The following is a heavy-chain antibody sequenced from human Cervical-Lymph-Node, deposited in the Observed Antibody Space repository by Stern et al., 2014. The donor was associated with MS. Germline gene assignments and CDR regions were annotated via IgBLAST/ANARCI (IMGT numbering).Heavy chain of an antibody. D-gene: IGHD2-2*01. CDR1: GFTFSTYA. J-gene: IGHJ6*02. CDR2: ISDSGVYT. Sequence: EVQLVESGGGLVQPGGSLRLSCAASGFTFSTYAFSWVRPAPGKGLAWVSSISDSGVYTYYADSVKGRFTIARDNSKSMLYLEMQSLRAEDTAVYHCAKDLGRGVVVVPLYGLDVWGQGTTVTVSS. CDR3: AKDLGRGVVVVPLYGLDV. V-gene: IGHV3-23*04.